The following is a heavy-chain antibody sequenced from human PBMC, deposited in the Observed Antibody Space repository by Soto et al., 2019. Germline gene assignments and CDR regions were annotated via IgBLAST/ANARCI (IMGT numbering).Heavy chain of an antibody. CDR2: ISGIGGST. J-gene: IGHJ4*02. CDR1: GFTFTDYA. CDR3: ARGSSGYISSWYYFDY. Sequence: EVQLLESGGGLVQPGGSLRLSCAASGFTFTDYALSWVRQAPGKGLEWVATISGIGGSTYLADSVKGRLSISGDNSKNTVSLLMNSLRAEDTAVYFCARGSSGYISSWYYFDYWGRGTMVTVSS. D-gene: IGHD6-13*01. V-gene: IGHV3-23*01.